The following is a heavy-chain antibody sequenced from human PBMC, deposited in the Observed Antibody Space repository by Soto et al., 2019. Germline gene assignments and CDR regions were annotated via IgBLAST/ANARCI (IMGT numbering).Heavy chain of an antibody. Sequence: SETLSLTCTVSGGYISGGDYYWSWIRQPPGKGLEWIGYIYYSGSTYYNPSLKSRVTISVDTSKNQFSLKLSSVTAADTAVYYCARSLTNYDSSGYPQPFGYWGQGTLVTVSS. CDR3: ARSLTNYDSSGYPQPFGY. CDR2: IYYSGST. CDR1: GGYISGGDYY. V-gene: IGHV4-30-4*01. D-gene: IGHD3-22*01. J-gene: IGHJ4*02.